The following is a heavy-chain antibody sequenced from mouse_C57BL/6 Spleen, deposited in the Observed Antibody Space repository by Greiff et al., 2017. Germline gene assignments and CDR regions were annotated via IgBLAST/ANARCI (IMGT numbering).Heavy chain of an antibody. CDR1: GYAFSSSW. Sequence: LVESGPELVKPGASVKISCKASGYAFSSSWMNWVKQRPGKGLEWIGRIYPGDGDTNYNGKFKGKATLTADKSSSTAYMQLSSLTSEDSAVYFCARRSTMVPYWYFDVWGTGTTVTVSS. J-gene: IGHJ1*03. CDR3: ARRSTMVPYWYFDV. V-gene: IGHV1-82*01. D-gene: IGHD2-1*01. CDR2: IYPGDGDT.